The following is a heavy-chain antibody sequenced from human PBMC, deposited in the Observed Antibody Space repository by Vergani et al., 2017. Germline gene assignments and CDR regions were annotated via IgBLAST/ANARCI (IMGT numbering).Heavy chain of an antibody. V-gene: IGHV1-24*01. J-gene: IGHJ2*01. CDR2: FDPEDGET. Sequence: QVQLVQSGAEVKKPGASVKVSCKVSGYTLTELSMHWVRQAPGKGLEWMGGFDPEDGETIYAQKFQGRVTMTEDTSTDTAYMELSSLRSEDTAVYYCARVLLFGESPTSNWYFDLWGRGTLVTVSS. CDR3: ARVLLFGESPTSNWYFDL. CDR1: GYTLTELS. D-gene: IGHD3-10*01.